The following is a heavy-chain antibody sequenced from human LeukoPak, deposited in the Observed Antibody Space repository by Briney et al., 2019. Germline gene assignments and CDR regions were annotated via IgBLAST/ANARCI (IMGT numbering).Heavy chain of an antibody. CDR2: ISHSGDT. V-gene: IGHV4-34*01. Sequence: SETLSLTCAVYGGSFSGYYWSWIRQAPGKGLEWIGEISHSGDTNYIPSLKSRVTISVDTSKNQFSLRLSSVTAADTAVYYCARVTYSSSSMSLDGFDIWGQGTMVTVSS. CDR1: GGSFSGYY. CDR3: ARVTYSSSSMSLDGFDI. D-gene: IGHD6-6*01. J-gene: IGHJ3*02.